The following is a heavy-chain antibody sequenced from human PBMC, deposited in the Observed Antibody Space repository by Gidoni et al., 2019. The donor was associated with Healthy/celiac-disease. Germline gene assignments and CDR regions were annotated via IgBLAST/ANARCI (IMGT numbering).Heavy chain of an antibody. J-gene: IGHJ4*02. CDR3: ARDLVYDSSGSLGY. Sequence: QVQLVESGGGVVQPGRSLRLSCAASGFTFSSYGMHWVRQAPGKGLEWVAVIWYDGSNKYYADSVKGRFTISRDNSKNTLYLQMNSLRAEDTAVYYCARDLVYDSSGSLGYWGQGTLVTVSS. CDR2: IWYDGSNK. CDR1: GFTFSSYG. D-gene: IGHD3-22*01. V-gene: IGHV3-33*01.